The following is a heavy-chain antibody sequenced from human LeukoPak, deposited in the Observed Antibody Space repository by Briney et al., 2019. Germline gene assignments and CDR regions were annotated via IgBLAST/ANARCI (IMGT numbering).Heavy chain of an antibody. J-gene: IGHJ4*02. D-gene: IGHD3-3*01. V-gene: IGHV4-59*01. CDR2: IYYSGIT. CDR3: ARASYDFWSGYYPAIDY. CDR1: GGSISSYY. Sequence: SETLSLTCTVSGGSISSYYWSWIRQPPGKGLQWIGYIYYSGITNYNPSLKSRVTISVDTSQNQFSLKLSSVTAADTAVYYCARASYDFWSGYYPAIDYWGQGTLVTVSS.